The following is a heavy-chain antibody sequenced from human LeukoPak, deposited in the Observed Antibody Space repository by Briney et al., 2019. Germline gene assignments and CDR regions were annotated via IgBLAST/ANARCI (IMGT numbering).Heavy chain of an antibody. CDR3: ASYGDYNFDY. CDR2: ISSSSSYI. J-gene: IGHJ4*02. Sequence: GGSLRLSCAASGFTVSSNYMNWVRQAPGKGLEWVSSISSSSSYIYYADSVKGRFTISRDNAKNSLYLQMNSLRAEDTAVYYCASYGDYNFDYWGQGTLVTVSS. D-gene: IGHD4-17*01. V-gene: IGHV3-21*01. CDR1: GFTVSSNY.